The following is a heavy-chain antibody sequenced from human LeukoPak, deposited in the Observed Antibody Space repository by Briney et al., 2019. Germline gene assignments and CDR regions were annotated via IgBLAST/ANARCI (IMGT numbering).Heavy chain of an antibody. D-gene: IGHD6-19*01. CDR2: IYHSGST. J-gene: IGHJ5*02. CDR1: GYSISSGYY. V-gene: IGHV4-38-2*02. CDR3: ARDPGGSGPAS. Sequence: PSETLSLTCTVSGYSISSGYYWGWIRQPPGKGLEWIGSIYHSGSTYYNPSLKSRVTISVDTSKNQFSLKLSSVTAADTAVYYCARDPGGSGPASWGPGTLVTVSS.